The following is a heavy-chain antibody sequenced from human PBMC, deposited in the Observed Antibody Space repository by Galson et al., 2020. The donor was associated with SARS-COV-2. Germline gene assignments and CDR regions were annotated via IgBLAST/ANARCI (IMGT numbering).Heavy chain of an antibody. CDR1: GFTFSNAW. Sequence: GESLKISCAASGFTFSNAWMSWVRQAPGKGLEWVGRIKSKTDGGTTDYAAPVKGRFTISRDDSKNTLYLQMNSLKTEDTAVYYCTTARTDIGVVPAAAHYYYGMDVWGQGTTVTVSS. CDR2: IKSKTDGGTT. CDR3: TTARTDIGVVPAAAHYYYGMDV. D-gene: IGHD2-2*01. V-gene: IGHV3-15*01. J-gene: IGHJ6*02.